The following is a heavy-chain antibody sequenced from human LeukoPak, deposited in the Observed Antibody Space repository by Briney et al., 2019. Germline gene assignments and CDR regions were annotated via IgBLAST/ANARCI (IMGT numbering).Heavy chain of an antibody. J-gene: IGHJ4*02. Sequence: QSGGSLRLSCAASGFTGNWMQWVRQAPGKGLVWVPHINDAGSDTKYADSVKGRFTISRDNAKNTLYLQMNSLRAEDTAMYYCVREYYGQLYWGQGTRVTVYS. CDR3: VREYYGQLY. CDR1: GFTGNW. CDR2: INDAGSDT. V-gene: IGHV3-74*03. D-gene: IGHD3-10*01.